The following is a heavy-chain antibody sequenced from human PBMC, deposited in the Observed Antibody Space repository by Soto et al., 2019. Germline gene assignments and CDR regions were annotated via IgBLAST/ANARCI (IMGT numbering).Heavy chain of an antibody. CDR1: GYSFTSYW. J-gene: IGHJ6*02. CDR2: IDPSDSYT. CDR3: ATAVSPYYYYGMDV. Sequence: GESRKISCKGSGYSFTSYWISWVRQMPGKGLEWMGRIDPSDSYTNYSPSFQGHVTISADKSISTAYLQWSSLKASDTAMYYCATAVSPYYYYGMDVWGQGTTVTVSS. V-gene: IGHV5-10-1*01.